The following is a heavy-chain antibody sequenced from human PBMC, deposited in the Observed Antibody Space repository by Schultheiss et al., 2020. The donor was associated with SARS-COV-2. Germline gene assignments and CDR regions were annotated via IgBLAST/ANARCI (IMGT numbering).Heavy chain of an antibody. J-gene: IGHJ3*02. V-gene: IGHV2-26*01. CDR3: AHAQGTAEDAFDI. Sequence: SGPTLVRPTETLTLTCTVSGFSLSNARMGVSWIRQPPGKALEWLAHIFSNDEKSYSTSLKSRLTITKDTSKNQVVLTMTNMDPVDTATYYCAHAQGTAEDAFDIWGQVTMVTVSS. CDR2: IFSNDEK. CDR1: GFSLSNARMG. D-gene: IGHD1-1*01.